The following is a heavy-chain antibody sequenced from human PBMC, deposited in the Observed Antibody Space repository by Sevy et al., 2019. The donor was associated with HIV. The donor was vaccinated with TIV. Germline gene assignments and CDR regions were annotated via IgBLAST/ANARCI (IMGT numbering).Heavy chain of an antibody. J-gene: IGHJ4*02. CDR1: GDSITSSY. Sequence: SETLSLRCTVSGDSITSSYWSWIRQPPGKGLEWLGYIYKSGSTNYNPSLKSRATISVDTSENHYSLKLTAVTAADTAVYYCARLHTICVLVRGFYFDNWGQGTLVTVSS. CDR2: IYKSGST. V-gene: IGHV4-59*01. CDR3: ARLHTICVLVRGFYFDN. D-gene: IGHD3-3*01.